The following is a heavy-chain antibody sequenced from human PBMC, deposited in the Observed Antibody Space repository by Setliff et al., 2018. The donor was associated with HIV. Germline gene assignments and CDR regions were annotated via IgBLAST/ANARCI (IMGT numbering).Heavy chain of an antibody. D-gene: IGHD1-7*01. V-gene: IGHV4-59*01. CDR1: GGSISEYY. CDR2: IDYSGST. J-gene: IGHJ6*03. CDR3: ARGDGTKYYYYYYMDV. Sequence: SETLSLTCTVSGGSISEYYWSWIRQPPGKGLEWIGYIDYSGSTNYNASLKSRLTMSIDTSKSQFSLKLSSVTAADTAVYYCARGDGTKYYYYYYMDVWGKGTTGTSP.